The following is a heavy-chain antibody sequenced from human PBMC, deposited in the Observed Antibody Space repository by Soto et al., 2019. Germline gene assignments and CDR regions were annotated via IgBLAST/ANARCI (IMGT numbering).Heavy chain of an antibody. CDR3: ARHRSWKAVYYGMDV. Sequence: GSLKISCKGSGYSFTSYWISWVRQMPGKGLEWMGRIDPSDSYTNYSPSFQGHVTISADKSISTAYLQWSSLKASDTAMYYCARHRSWKAVYYGMDVWGQGTTVTVSS. CDR2: IDPSDSYT. CDR1: GYSFTSYW. D-gene: IGHD1-1*01. V-gene: IGHV5-10-1*01. J-gene: IGHJ6*02.